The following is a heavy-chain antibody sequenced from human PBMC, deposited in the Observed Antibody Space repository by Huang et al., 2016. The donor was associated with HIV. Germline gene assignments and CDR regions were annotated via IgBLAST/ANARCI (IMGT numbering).Heavy chain of an antibody. D-gene: IGHD3-3*01. CDR3: ARGAPDLDSHLDH. V-gene: IGHV1-69*13. Sequence: QVQLVQSGAEVKKPGSSVKVSCKVSGGTFNNAISWVRQAPGQGLEWTGGIIPIVGTPNYARKFQGRVTITADESTSIAYMELSSLRSEDTAVYYCARGAPDLDSHLDHWGQGTLVTVSS. CDR1: GGTFNNA. J-gene: IGHJ4*02. CDR2: IIPIVGTP.